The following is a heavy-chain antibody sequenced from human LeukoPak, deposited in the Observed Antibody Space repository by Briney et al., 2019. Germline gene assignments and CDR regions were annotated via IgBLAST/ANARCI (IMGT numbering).Heavy chain of an antibody. V-gene: IGHV4-34*01. CDR3: WRRRMRYYFDY. CDR1: GESFSGYY. D-gene: IGHD2/OR15-2a*01. J-gene: IGHJ4*02. Sequence: PSETLSLTCAVYGESFSGYYWSWIRKPPGKGLEWIGEINHSGSTNYNPSLKSRVTISVDTSKNQFSLTLSPSAAADTAVCYRWRRRMRYYFDYWGQGTLVTVSS. CDR2: INHSGST.